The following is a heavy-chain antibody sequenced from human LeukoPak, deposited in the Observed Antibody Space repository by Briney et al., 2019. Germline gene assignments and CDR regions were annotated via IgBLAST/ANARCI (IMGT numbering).Heavy chain of an antibody. V-gene: IGHV1-2*02. D-gene: IGHD4-17*01. Sequence: ASVKVSCKASGYTFTGNYLHWVRQAPGQGLEWMGWIHPNSGATNYAHQIQDRVIMTRDRSISTVYMGLNRLKSDDTAIYYCARDHGDFFFDCWGQGTLVTVSS. J-gene: IGHJ4*02. CDR2: IHPNSGAT. CDR3: ARDHGDFFFDC. CDR1: GYTFTGNY.